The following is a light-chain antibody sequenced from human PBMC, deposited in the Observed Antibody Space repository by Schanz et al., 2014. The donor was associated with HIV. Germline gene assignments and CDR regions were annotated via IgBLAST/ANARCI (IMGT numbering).Light chain of an antibody. Sequence: EIVLTQSPGTLSLFPGERAALSCRASQTITSNFLAWYQQRPGQAPRLLIYGASNRATGVPDRFSGSGSGTDFILTISRLEPEDFAVYYCQQYSNWPPMTFGGGTKVEIK. CDR3: QQYSNWPPMT. V-gene: IGKV3-20*01. CDR1: QTITSNF. CDR2: GAS. J-gene: IGKJ4*01.